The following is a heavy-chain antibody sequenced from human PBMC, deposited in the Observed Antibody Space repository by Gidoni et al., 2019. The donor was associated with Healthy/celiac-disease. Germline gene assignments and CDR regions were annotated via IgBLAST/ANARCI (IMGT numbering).Heavy chain of an antibody. Sequence: QLQLQESGPGLVKPSETLALTCTVSGGSSRSSSYYWGRIRPHPGKGLEWIGSIYYSGSTYYNPSLKSRVTISVDTSKNQFSLKLSSVTAADTAVYYCARILTRGGRAYWGQGTLVTVSS. CDR1: GGSSRSSSYY. J-gene: IGHJ4*02. CDR3: ARILTRGGRAY. CDR2: IYYSGST. D-gene: IGHD3-16*01. V-gene: IGHV4-39*01.